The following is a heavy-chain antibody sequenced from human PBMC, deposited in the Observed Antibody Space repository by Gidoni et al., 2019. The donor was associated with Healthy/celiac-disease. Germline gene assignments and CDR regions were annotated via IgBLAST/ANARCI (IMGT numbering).Heavy chain of an antibody. D-gene: IGHD1-26*01. CDR1: GFTFSSHS. V-gene: IGHV3-48*02. J-gene: IGHJ6*02. CDR3: ARFSFGDSGRLAGMDV. Sequence: EVQPVESGGGLIKPGGPLRLRFASSGFTFSSHSMKWVRQAPGRGLGGVSYIWSSSSTIYYADAVESRLSMSRDNGKNSLYLQRNSLRYEDADVYYWARFSFGDSGRLAGMDVWGQGTTVTVS. CDR2: IWSSSSTI.